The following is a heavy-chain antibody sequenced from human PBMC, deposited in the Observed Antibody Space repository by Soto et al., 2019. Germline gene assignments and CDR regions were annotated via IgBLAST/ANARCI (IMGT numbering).Heavy chain of an antibody. CDR3: AKGRLAVDSDWFYY. CDR2: IDGDGGDT. J-gene: IGHJ5*02. V-gene: IGHV3-23*01. D-gene: IGHD5-12*01. CDR1: GITFNPNA. Sequence: GGSMRLSCVASGITFNPNAMIWVRQAPGKGLEWVSAIDGDGGDTYYADFVKGRFTMSRDNSKNTVYLHMRSLTAEDTALYYCAKGRLAVDSDWFYYLGPATLGTVSA.